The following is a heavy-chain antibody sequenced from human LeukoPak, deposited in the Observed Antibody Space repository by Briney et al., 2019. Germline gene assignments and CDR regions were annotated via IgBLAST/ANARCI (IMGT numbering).Heavy chain of an antibody. CDR3: TRRITMVRGAPPYDYYGMDV. V-gene: IGHV3-73*01. D-gene: IGHD3-10*01. CDR2: IRSKANSYAT. CDR1: GFSFSGSA. Sequence: GGSLRLSCAASGFSFSGSAMHWVRQASGKGLEWVGRIRSKANSYATAYAASVKGRFTISRDDSKNTAYLQMNSLKTEDTAVYYCTRRITMVRGAPPYDYYGMDVWGKGTTVTVFS. J-gene: IGHJ6*04.